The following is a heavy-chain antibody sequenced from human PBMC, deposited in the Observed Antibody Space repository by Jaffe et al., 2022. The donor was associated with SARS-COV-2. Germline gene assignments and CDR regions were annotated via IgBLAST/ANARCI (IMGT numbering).Heavy chain of an antibody. J-gene: IGHJ4*02. V-gene: IGHV3-21*01. CDR1: GFTFSSYS. Sequence: EVQLVESGGGLVKPGGSLRLSCAASGFTFSSYSMNWVRQAPGKGLEWVSSISSSSSYIYYADSVKGRFTISRDNAKNSLYLQMNSLRAEDTAVYYCAREFSWHYYDSSGSGGYFDYWGQGTLVTVSS. CDR3: AREFSWHYYDSSGSGGYFDY. D-gene: IGHD3-22*01. CDR2: ISSSSSYI.